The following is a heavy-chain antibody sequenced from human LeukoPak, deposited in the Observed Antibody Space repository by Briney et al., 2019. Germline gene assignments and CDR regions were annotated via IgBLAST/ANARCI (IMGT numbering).Heavy chain of an antibody. Sequence: SETLSLTCAVYGGSFSGYYWSWIRQPPGKGLEWIGEINHSGSTNYSPSLKSRVTISVDTSKNQFPLKLSSVTAADTAVYYCARAGDSSGYCDSWGQGTLVTVSS. D-gene: IGHD3-22*01. J-gene: IGHJ4*02. CDR2: INHSGST. V-gene: IGHV4-34*01. CDR1: GGSFSGYY. CDR3: ARAGDSSGYCDS.